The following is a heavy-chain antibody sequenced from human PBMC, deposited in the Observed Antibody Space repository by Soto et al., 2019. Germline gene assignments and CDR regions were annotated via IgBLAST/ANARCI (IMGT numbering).Heavy chain of an antibody. CDR2: IYYSGST. Sequence: NPSETLSLTCTVSGGSISSGGYYWSWIRQHPGKGLEWIGYIYYSGSTYYNPSLKSRVTISVDTSKNQFSLKLSSVTAADTAVYYCARGYYDSSAMRSWFDPWGQGTLVTVSS. D-gene: IGHD3-22*01. CDR3: ARGYYDSSAMRSWFDP. CDR1: GGSISSGGYY. J-gene: IGHJ5*02. V-gene: IGHV4-31*03.